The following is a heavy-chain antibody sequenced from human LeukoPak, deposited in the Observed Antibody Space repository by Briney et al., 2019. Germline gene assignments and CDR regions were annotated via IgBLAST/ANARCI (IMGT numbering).Heavy chain of an antibody. Sequence: GGSLRLSCAASGFTFSSYWMHWVRQAPGKGLVWVSRINTDGSSTSYADSVKGRFTISRDNAKNTLYLQMNSLRTEDTAVYYCTTGNVWDLPFFDYWGQGILVTVSS. D-gene: IGHD3-16*01. J-gene: IGHJ4*02. CDR1: GFTFSSYW. V-gene: IGHV3-74*01. CDR3: TTGNVWDLPFFDY. CDR2: INTDGSST.